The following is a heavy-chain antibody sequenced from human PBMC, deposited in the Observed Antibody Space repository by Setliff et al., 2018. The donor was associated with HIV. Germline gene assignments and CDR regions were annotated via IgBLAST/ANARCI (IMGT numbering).Heavy chain of an antibody. CDR3: ASLRREEQWLVRGWFDP. J-gene: IGHJ5*02. CDR2: IYHTGST. D-gene: IGHD6-19*01. V-gene: IGHV4-39*01. CDR1: GGSLNSTCYY. Sequence: SETRSLTCPVSGGSLNSTCYYWGWIRQPPWNGLEWIGRIYHTGSTYYKPSLKSRVTISVDTSKNQFTLKLSFVTAADTAVYYCASLRREEQWLVRGWFDPWGQGTLVTVSS.